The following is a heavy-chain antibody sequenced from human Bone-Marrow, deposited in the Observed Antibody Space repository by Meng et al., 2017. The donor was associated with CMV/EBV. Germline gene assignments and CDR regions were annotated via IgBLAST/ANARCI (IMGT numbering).Heavy chain of an antibody. V-gene: IGHV3-30*02. CDR2: IRYDGSNN. CDR1: GFTFSIFG. D-gene: IGHD2/OR15-2a*01. J-gene: IGHJ6*02. CDR3: ARITPPREYGMFDGMDV. Sequence: GESLKISCATSGFTFSIFGMHWVRQAPGKGLEWVAFIRYDGSNNYYADSVKGRFTISRDNSKNTLYLQMNSLRAEDTPVYFCARITPPREYGMFDGMDVWGQGTTVTVSS.